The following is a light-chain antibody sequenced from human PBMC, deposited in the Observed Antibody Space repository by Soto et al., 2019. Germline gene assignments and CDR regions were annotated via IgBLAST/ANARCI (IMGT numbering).Light chain of an antibody. CDR1: HDITNF. CDR2: DVS. CDR3: QKYDSAPKT. J-gene: IGKJ1*01. Sequence: DIQMTQSPSSLSVSVGYRVTITCQASHDITNFLNWYQQKPGKAPKLLIYDVSKLETGVPSRFSGSGSGTDFTLTISSLQPEDVATYYCQKYDSAPKTFGQGTTVDIK. V-gene: IGKV1-33*01.